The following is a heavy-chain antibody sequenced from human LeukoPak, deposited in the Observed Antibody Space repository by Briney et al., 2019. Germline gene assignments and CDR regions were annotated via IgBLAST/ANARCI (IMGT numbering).Heavy chain of an antibody. J-gene: IGHJ4*03. CDR3: ARATYYYDSSGYYHPGYFDY. V-gene: IGHV1-18*01. Sequence: GASVKASSKASGYTFTSYGISWVRQAPGQGLEWMGWISAYNGNTNYAQKLQGRVTMTTDTSTSTAYMELRSLRSDDTAVYYCARATYYYDSSGYYHPGYFDYWGQGNLVTVSS. CDR2: ISAYNGNT. CDR1: GYTFTSYG. D-gene: IGHD3-22*01.